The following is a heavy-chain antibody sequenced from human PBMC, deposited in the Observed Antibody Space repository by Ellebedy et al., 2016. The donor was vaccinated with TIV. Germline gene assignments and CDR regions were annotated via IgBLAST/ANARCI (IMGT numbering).Heavy chain of an antibody. Sequence: ASVKVSCKASGGTFSSYAISWVRQAPGQGLEWMGGIIPIFGTANYAQKFQGRVTITADESTSTAYMELSSLRSEDTAVYYCARYIASTKDFDYWGQGTLVTVSS. CDR2: IIPIFGTA. J-gene: IGHJ4*02. D-gene: IGHD5-12*01. CDR3: ARYIASTKDFDY. V-gene: IGHV1-69*13. CDR1: GGTFSSYA.